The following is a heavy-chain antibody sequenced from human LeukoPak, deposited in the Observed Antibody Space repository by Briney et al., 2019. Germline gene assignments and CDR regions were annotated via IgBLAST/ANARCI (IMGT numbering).Heavy chain of an antibody. CDR2: IRRKAYGGTT. CDR3: TRHAVAGRSRLYYFDY. D-gene: IGHD6-19*01. V-gene: IGHV3-49*04. CDR1: GFTFGDYA. J-gene: IGHJ4*02. Sequence: GGSLRLSCTASGFTFGDYAMSWVHQAPGKGLEWVGFIRRKAYGGTTEYAAAVKGRFTISRDDSKTIAYLQMNSLKTEDTAVYYCTRHAVAGRSRLYYFDYWGQGTLVTVSS.